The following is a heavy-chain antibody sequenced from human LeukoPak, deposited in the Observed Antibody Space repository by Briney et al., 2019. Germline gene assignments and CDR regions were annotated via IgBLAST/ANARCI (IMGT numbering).Heavy chain of an antibody. V-gene: IGHV3-30*02. D-gene: IGHD3-10*01. Sequence: PGGSLRLSCAASGFIFSSYGMHWVRQAPGKGLEWVAFIRYDGSNKYYADSVKGRFTISRDNSKNTLYLQMNSLRAEDTAVYYCASELLWFGELFYWGQGTLVTVSS. CDR1: GFIFSSYG. CDR2: IRYDGSNK. CDR3: ASELLWFGELFY. J-gene: IGHJ4*02.